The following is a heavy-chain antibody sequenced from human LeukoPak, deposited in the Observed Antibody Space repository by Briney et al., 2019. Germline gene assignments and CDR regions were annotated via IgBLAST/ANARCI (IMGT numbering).Heavy chain of an antibody. V-gene: IGHV4-59*01. CDR3: ARWLDSGWFYYFDY. J-gene: IGHJ4*02. CDR1: GGSITSYY. Sequence: PSETLSLTCTVSGGSITSYYWSWIRQPPGKGLEWIGYIYYSGSTNYNPSLKSRVTISVDTSKNQFSLKLRSVTAADTAVYYCARWLDSGWFYYFDYWGQGTLVTVSS. CDR2: IYYSGST. D-gene: IGHD6-19*01.